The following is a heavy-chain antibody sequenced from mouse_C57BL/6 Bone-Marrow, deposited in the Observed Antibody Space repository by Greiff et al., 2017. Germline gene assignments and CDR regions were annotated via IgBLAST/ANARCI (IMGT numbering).Heavy chain of an antibody. Sequence: VQLQQPGAELVKPGASVQMSCKASGYTFTRFWITWVKPRPGQGLEWIGDIYPGSGSTIYNEKFKSKATLTVDTSSSTAYMQLRSLTSEDSAVYYCAREGIYYDYSWFAYWGQGTLVTVSA. CDR1: GYTFTRFW. CDR2: IYPGSGST. D-gene: IGHD2-4*01. V-gene: IGHV1-55*01. J-gene: IGHJ3*01. CDR3: AREGIYYDYSWFAY.